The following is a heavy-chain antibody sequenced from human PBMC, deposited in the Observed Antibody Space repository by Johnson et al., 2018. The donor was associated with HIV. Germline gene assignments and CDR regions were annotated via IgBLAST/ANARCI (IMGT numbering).Heavy chain of an antibody. CDR2: IRFDGSNK. CDR3: AKDEEGYSSAWSAGTAVEI. CDR1: GFIFSSYG. J-gene: IGHJ3*02. V-gene: IGHV3-30*02. Sequence: QVQLVESGGGVVQRGGSLRLACAASGFIFSSYGMHWVRQAPGKGLEWVAFIRFDGSNKFYADSVKGRFTLSRDNSKNTLYLQMNSLKADDTAIYYCAKDEEGYSSAWSAGTAVEIWGQGTMVTVSS. D-gene: IGHD6-13*01.